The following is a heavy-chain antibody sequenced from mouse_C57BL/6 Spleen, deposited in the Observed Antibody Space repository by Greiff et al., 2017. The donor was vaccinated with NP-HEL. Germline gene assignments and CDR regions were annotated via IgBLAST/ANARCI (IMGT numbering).Heavy chain of an antibody. D-gene: IGHD1-1*01. CDR2: ISGGGGNT. CDR1: GFTFSSYT. CDR3: ARPSDYYGSSYDD. J-gene: IGHJ2*01. Sequence: EVMLVESGGGLVKPGGSLKLSCAASGFTFSSYTMSWVRQTPEKRLEWVATISGGGGNTYSPDSVKGRFTISRDNAKNTLYLQRSSLRSEDTALYYCARPSDYYGSSYDDWGQGTTLTVSS. V-gene: IGHV5-9*01.